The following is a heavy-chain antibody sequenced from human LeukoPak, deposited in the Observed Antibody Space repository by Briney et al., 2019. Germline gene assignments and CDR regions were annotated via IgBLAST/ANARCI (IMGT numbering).Heavy chain of an antibody. CDR2: IYYSGST. CDR1: GGSISSYY. V-gene: IGHV4-59*01. D-gene: IGHD4-23*01. Sequence: PSETLSLTCTVSGGSISSYYWSWIRQPLGKGLEWIGYIYYSGSTNYNPSLKSRVTISVDTSKNQFSLKLSSVTAADTAVYYCARAPDGGYGGYYYYGMDVWGQGTTATVSS. CDR3: ARAPDGGYGGYYYYGMDV. J-gene: IGHJ6*02.